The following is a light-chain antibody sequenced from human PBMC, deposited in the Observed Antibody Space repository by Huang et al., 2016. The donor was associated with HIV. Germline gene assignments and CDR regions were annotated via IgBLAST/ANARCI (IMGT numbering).Light chain of an antibody. CDR1: QNITSF. CDR3: QQRIQWPRLT. Sequence: EIVLTQSPATLSLSPGERATLSCRASQNITSFLAWYRLKPGQAPRLLIVDATNRATGTPARLSGSGSGTDFTLTSHSLEPEDFAVYYCQQRIQWPRLTFGGGTRVEMK. V-gene: IGKV3-11*01. CDR2: DAT. J-gene: IGKJ4*01.